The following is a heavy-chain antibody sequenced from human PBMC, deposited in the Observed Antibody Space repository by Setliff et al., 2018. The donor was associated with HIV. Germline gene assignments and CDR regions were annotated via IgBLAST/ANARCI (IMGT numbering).Heavy chain of an antibody. D-gene: IGHD1-1*01. V-gene: IGHV4-31*03. CDR3: AREERREAFDI. Sequence: SETLSLTCTVSGGAISSGGSYWSWIRQHPGKGLEWIGYINYRGSTYYNPSLKSRVTFSVDTSKNQFSLKLSSGTAADTAVYYCAREERREAFDIWGQGTMVTVSS. CDR2: INYRGST. J-gene: IGHJ3*02. CDR1: GGAISSGGSY.